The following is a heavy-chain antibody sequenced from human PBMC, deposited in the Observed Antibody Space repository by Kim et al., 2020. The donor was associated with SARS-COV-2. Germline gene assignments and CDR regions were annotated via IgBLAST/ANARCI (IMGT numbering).Heavy chain of an antibody. V-gene: IGHV3-23*01. D-gene: IGHD3-22*01. Sequence: YYADSVKGRFTISRDNSKNTLYLQMNSLRAEDTAVYYCAKDHDSSGYVDYWGQGTLVTVSS. J-gene: IGHJ4*02. CDR3: AKDHDSSGYVDY.